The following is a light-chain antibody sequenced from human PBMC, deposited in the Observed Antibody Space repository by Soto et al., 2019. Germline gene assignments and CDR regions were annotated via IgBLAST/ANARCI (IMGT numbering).Light chain of an antibody. J-gene: IGKJ1*01. CDR1: QSISTY. V-gene: IGKV3-15*01. CDR2: RAS. Sequence: EIVLTQSPATLSLSPGERATLSCWASQSISTYLAWYQQKPGQAPRLLIYRASTRAPGVPARFSGSGSGTEFTLTISSLQPEDFTVYSCLQYHNLWAFGQGTKVDIK. CDR3: LQYHNLWA.